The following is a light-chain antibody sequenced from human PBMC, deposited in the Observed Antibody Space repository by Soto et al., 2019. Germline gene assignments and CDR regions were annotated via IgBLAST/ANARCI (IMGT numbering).Light chain of an antibody. V-gene: IGKV3-20*01. CDR2: APS. Sequence: VALTRSAAILSLSPGERPPISCRVDQHLSNFFLAWYLQKPGQSPSLLISAPSIRASGIPDRFSGSGSETDFTLNINRLEPEDFAVYYCQQYENSPITFGQGTRLEI. CDR1: QHLSNFF. J-gene: IGKJ5*01. CDR3: QQYENSPIT.